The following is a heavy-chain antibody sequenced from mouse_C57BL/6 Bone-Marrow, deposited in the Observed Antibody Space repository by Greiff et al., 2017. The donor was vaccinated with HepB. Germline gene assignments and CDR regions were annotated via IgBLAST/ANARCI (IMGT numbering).Heavy chain of an antibody. V-gene: IGHV10-1*01. CDR3: VRQGFAWFAY. CDR1: GFSFNTYA. J-gene: IGHJ3*01. Sequence: EVMLVESGGGLVQPKGSLKLSCAASGFSFNTYAMNWVRQAPGKGLEWVARIRSKSNNSATYYADSVKDRFTIARDDSESMLYLQMNNLKTEDTAMYYCVRQGFAWFAYWGQGTLVTVSA. CDR2: IRSKSNNSAT.